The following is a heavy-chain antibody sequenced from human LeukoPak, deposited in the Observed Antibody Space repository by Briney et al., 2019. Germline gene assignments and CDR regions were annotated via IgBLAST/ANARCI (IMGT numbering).Heavy chain of an antibody. Sequence: SGPTLVNPTQTLTLTCTFSGFSLNTGGVAVGWIRQPPGKALEWLALIYWNDNKFYSPSLKSRLAVTKDTSKNQVVLEVTNMDPVDTATYYCAHRKYYRDAFDVWGQGAMVTVS. CDR1: GFSLNTGGVA. V-gene: IGHV2-5*01. D-gene: IGHD4-11*01. CDR2: IYWNDNK. CDR3: AHRKYYRDAFDV. J-gene: IGHJ3*01.